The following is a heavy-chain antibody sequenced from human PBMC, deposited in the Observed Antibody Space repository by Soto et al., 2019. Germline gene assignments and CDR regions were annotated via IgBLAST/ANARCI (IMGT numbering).Heavy chain of an antibody. CDR2: INTSGGST. Sequence: QVQLVQSGAEVKKPGASVKVSCKASGYTFTRYYMQWVRQAPGQGLEWMGIINTSGGSTSFAQKFQGRVTMTRDTSTSTVYSEPSSLRSEDTAVYYCASGLGDCSSTSCYFGYSDYWGQGTLVTVSS. CDR3: ASGLGDCSSTSCYFGYSDY. CDR1: GYTFTRYY. J-gene: IGHJ4*02. D-gene: IGHD2-2*01. V-gene: IGHV1-46*03.